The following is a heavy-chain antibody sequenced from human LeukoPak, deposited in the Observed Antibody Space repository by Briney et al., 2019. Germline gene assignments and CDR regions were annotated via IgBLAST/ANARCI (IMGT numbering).Heavy chain of an antibody. CDR3: ARDCPEYYYDSSGYYPLY. D-gene: IGHD3-22*01. Sequence: SVKVSCKASGGTFSSYAISWVRQAPGQGLEWMGRIIPIFGIANYAQKLQGRVTITADKSTSTAYMELSSLRSEDTAVYYCARDCPEYYYDSSGYYPLYWGQGTLVTVSS. CDR1: GGTFSSYA. V-gene: IGHV1-69*04. J-gene: IGHJ4*02. CDR2: IIPIFGIA.